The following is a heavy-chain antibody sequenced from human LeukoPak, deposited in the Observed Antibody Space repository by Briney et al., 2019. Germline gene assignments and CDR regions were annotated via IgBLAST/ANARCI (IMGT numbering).Heavy chain of an antibody. J-gene: IGHJ4*02. Sequence: ASVKVSCKVSGYTFTDYYMHWVQQAPGKGLEWMGLVDPEDGETIYAEKFQGRVTIPADTSTDTAYMELSRLRSDDTAVYYCARNYVTATLVDFDYWGQGTLATVSS. CDR3: ARNYVTATLVDFDY. D-gene: IGHD2-21*02. CDR2: VDPEDGET. CDR1: GYTFTDYY. V-gene: IGHV1-69-2*01.